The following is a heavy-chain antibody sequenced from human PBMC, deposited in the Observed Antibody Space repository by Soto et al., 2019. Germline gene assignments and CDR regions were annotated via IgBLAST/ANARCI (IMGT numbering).Heavy chain of an antibody. Sequence: PGGSLRLSCAASGFTVTTNYMSWVRQPPGKGLEWVSVVYSGGSTYYADSVKGRFTVSRDNSKNTLYLQMNSLRAEDTAVYYCAKDLGYFDWLNHDAEYFQHWGQGTLVTVSS. J-gene: IGHJ1*01. CDR3: AKDLGYFDWLNHDAEYFQH. V-gene: IGHV3-66*01. CDR2: VYSGGST. D-gene: IGHD3-9*01. CDR1: GFTVTTNY.